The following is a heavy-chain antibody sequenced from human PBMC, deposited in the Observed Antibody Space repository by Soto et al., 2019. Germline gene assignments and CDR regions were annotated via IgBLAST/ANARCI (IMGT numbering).Heavy chain of an antibody. CDR2: ISYDGSNK. CDR1: GFTFSSYG. CDR3: ATSHTSYFDY. Sequence: GGSLRLSCSASGFTFSSYGMHWVRQAPDKGLEWVAVISYDGSNKYYADSVKGRFTISRDNSRNTLYLQMNSLRAEDTAVYYCATSHTSYFDYWGQGTLVTVSS. J-gene: IGHJ4*02. V-gene: IGHV3-30*03.